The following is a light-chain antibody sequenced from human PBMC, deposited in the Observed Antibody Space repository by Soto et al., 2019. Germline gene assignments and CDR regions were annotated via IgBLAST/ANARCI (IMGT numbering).Light chain of an antibody. CDR1: QTILHSSNNKNY. Sequence: DIVMTQSPDSLAVSLGERATINCKSSQTILHSSNNKNYLAWHQQKPGQPPKLLIYWASTRESGVPDRFSGSGSGTDFTLTISSLQAEDVAVYYCQQYYSTPAFGQGTKVEIK. CDR3: QQYYSTPA. V-gene: IGKV4-1*01. CDR2: WAS. J-gene: IGKJ1*01.